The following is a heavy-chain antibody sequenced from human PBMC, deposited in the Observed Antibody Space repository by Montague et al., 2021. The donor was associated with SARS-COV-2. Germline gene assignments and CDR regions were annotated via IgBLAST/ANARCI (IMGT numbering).Heavy chain of an antibody. J-gene: IGHJ4*02. CDR3: ARVVVDASGWYHFDY. V-gene: IGHV4-59*12. D-gene: IGHD6-19*01. Sequence: SETRSLTCTVSGDSISRYYWGWIRQPPGKGLEWMGYHYNSGSTNYSPTLKSRIAMSVDTSENQFSLKLFSVTAADTAVYYCARVVVDASGWYHFDYWGQGVLVTVSS. CDR1: GDSISRYY. CDR2: HYNSGST.